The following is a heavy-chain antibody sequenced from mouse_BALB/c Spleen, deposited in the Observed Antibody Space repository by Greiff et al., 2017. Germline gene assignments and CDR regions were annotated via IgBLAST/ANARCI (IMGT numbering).Heavy chain of an antibody. D-gene: IGHD1-1*01. CDR2: INPSTGYT. V-gene: IGHV1-7*01. J-gene: IGHJ2*01. CDR3: ARDELITTVVASKDD. Sequence: VQLQQSRAELAKPGASVKMSCKASGYTFTSYWMHWVKQRPGQGLEWIGYINPSTGYTEYNQKFKDKATLTADKSSSTAYMQLSSLTSEDSAVYYCARDELITTVVASKDDWGQGTTLTVSS. CDR1: GYTFTSYW.